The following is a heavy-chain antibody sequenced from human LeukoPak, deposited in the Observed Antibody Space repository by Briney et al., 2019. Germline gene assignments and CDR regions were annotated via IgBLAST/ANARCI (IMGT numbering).Heavy chain of an antibody. CDR3: ANYNYYDTSGPS. Sequence: GGSLRLSCAASGFTFSSYVMNWVRQAPGKGLEWVSGISVSGDNTYYADSVRGRLTISRDNSNNTLYLQMNSLRVEDTAVYYCANYNYYDTSGPSWGQGTLVTVSS. J-gene: IGHJ5*02. V-gene: IGHV3-23*01. CDR1: GFTFSSYV. D-gene: IGHD3-22*01. CDR2: ISVSGDNT.